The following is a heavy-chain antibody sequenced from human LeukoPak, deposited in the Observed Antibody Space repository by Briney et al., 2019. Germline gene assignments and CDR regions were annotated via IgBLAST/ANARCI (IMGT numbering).Heavy chain of an antibody. Sequence: SQTLSLTCTVSGGSISSGGYYWSWIRQHPGKGLEWIGYIYYSGSTYYNPSLKSRVTISVDTFKNQFSLKLSSVTAADTAVYYCARAPRGYSSSWDFDYWGQGTLVTVSS. V-gene: IGHV4-31*03. CDR1: GGSISSGGYY. CDR3: ARAPRGYSSSWDFDY. D-gene: IGHD6-13*01. J-gene: IGHJ4*02. CDR2: IYYSGST.